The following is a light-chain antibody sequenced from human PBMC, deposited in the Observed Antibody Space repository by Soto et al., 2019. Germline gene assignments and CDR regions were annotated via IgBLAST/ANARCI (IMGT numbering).Light chain of an antibody. CDR1: QSVSSSY. Sequence: EIVLTQSPGTLSLSPGDRDTLSCRASQSVSSSYLAWYQQKPGQAPRLLIYGISTRATGVPARFSGSGSGTEFTLTISSLQSEDFAVYSCQQYSQWPITFGQGTRLEIK. CDR3: QQYSQWPIT. CDR2: GIS. V-gene: IGKV3-15*01. J-gene: IGKJ5*01.